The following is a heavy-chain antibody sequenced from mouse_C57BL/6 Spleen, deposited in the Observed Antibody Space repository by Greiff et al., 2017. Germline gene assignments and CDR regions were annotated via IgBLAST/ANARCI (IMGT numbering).Heavy chain of an antibody. J-gene: IGHJ1*03. V-gene: IGHV1-82*01. Sequence: QVQLKESGPELVKPGASVKISCKASGYAFSSSWMNWVKQRPGKGLEWIGRIYPGDGDTNYNGKFQGKATLTADKSSSTAYMQLSSLTSEDSAVYFCARGGYDYDEGYFDVWGTGTTVTVSS. D-gene: IGHD2-4*01. CDR3: ARGGYDYDEGYFDV. CDR1: GYAFSSSW. CDR2: IYPGDGDT.